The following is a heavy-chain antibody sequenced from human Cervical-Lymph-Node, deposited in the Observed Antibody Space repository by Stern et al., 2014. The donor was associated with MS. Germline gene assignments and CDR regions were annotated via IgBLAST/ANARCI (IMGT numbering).Heavy chain of an antibody. CDR3: AHTTVTFDEADGLDV. J-gene: IGHJ6*02. V-gene: IGHV2-5*02. Sequence: QITLKESGPTLVKPTQTLTLTCTFSGFSLNTSGEGVAWIRQPPGKALEWLAGIYWDANERYSPSLNSRLTITKDTSKNQVVLTMANMDPVDTGTYYCAHTTVTFDEADGLDVWGQGTTVTVSS. CDR1: GFSLNTSGEG. D-gene: IGHD4-17*01. CDR2: IYWDANE.